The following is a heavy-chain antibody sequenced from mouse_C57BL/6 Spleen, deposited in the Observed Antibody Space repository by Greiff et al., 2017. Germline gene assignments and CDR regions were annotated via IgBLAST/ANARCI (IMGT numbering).Heavy chain of an antibody. J-gene: IGHJ2*01. CDR2: IHPNSGST. CDR3: AHYEYDEYYLDY. CDR1: GYTFTSYW. V-gene: IGHV1-64*01. Sequence: VQLQQPGAELVKPGASVKLSCKASGYTFTSYWMHWVKQRPGQGLEWIGMIHPNSGSTNYNEKFKSKATLTVDKSSSTAYMQLSSLTSEDSAVYYCAHYEYDEYYLDYWGQGTTLTVSS. D-gene: IGHD2-4*01.